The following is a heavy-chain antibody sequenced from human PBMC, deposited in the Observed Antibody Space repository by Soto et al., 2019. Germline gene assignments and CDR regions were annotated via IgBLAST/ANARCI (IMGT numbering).Heavy chain of an antibody. Sequence: PSETLSLPCTASGGSISSYYCSWSRPPPGKGLGWIGYIYYSGSSNYNPSPKSRVTISVDTSKNQSSLKLSSVTAADTAVYYCARVPPTTGRYCSIDVWGQGTTVTVSS. CDR3: ARVPPTTGRYCSIDV. D-gene: IGHD7-27*01. J-gene: IGHJ6*02. CDR2: IYYSGSS. CDR1: GGSISSYY. V-gene: IGHV4-59*01.